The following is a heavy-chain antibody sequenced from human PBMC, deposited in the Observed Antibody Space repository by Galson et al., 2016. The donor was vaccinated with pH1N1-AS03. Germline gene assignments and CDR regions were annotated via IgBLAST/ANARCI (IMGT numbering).Heavy chain of an antibody. V-gene: IGHV5-51*01. Sequence: QSGAEVKKPGESLKISCQGSGYSLTNYWIGWVRQMPGKGLEWTGIIYLDDSDTRYSPSFQGQVTISADKSISTAYLQWSSLKASDTAMYYCARLTLSSGWPCDYWGQGTLVTVSS. D-gene: IGHD6-19*01. CDR1: GYSLTNYW. CDR3: ARLTLSSGWPCDY. CDR2: IYLDDSDT. J-gene: IGHJ4*01.